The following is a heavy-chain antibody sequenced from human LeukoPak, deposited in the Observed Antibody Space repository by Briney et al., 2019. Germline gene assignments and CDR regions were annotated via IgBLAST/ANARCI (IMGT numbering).Heavy chain of an antibody. Sequence: PGGSLRLSCAASGFTFSSYAMSWVRQAPGKGLEWVGAISGSGGSTYYADSVKGRFTISRDNSKNTLYLQMNSLRAEDTAVYYCAKDYDILTGYTGDYFDYWGQGTLVTVSS. CDR1: GFTFSSYA. CDR2: ISGSGGST. CDR3: AKDYDILTGYTGDYFDY. V-gene: IGHV3-23*01. J-gene: IGHJ4*02. D-gene: IGHD3-9*01.